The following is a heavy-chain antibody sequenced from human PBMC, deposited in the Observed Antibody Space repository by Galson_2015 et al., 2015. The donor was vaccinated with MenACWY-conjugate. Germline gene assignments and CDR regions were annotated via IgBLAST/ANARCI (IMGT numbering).Heavy chain of an antibody. V-gene: IGHV3-74*01. Sequence: SLRLSCAAYGFTFSEYWMHWVRQVPGKGQVWVSRIRGDGRTSNYADFEKGGFTISRDNAKRTVYLLMNSLRAEDTALSYCAPDGGLYNWYYSCIDPWGQCALVTVSS. J-gene: IGHJ5*02. CDR1: GFTFSEYW. CDR2: IRGDGRTS. D-gene: IGHD1-7*01. CDR3: APDGGLYNWYYSCIDP.